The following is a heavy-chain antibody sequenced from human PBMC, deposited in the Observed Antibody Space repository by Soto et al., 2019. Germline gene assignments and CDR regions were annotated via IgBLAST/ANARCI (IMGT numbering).Heavy chain of an antibody. Sequence: EVQLVESGGGLVQPGGSLRLSCASSGFTFSSYWMHWVRQAPGQGLVWVSRINSDGSSTSYADSVKGRFTISRDNAKNTLYLRMNSLRAEDTAVYYCVRTSLVVAAATREDYWGQGTLVTVSS. CDR1: GFTFSSYW. CDR3: VRTSLVVAAATREDY. D-gene: IGHD2-15*01. V-gene: IGHV3-74*01. CDR2: INSDGSST. J-gene: IGHJ4*02.